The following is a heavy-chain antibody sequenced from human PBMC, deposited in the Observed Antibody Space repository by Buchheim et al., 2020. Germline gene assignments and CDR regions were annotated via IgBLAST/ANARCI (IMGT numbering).Heavy chain of an antibody. Sequence: QVQLQESGPGLVKPSETLSLTCTVSGGSISSYYWSWIRQPPGKGLEWIGYIYYSGSTHSNPSLKSRVTISVDTSKNQFSLKLSSVTAADTAVYYCARGVSGAALPIYYYYYYGMDVWGQGTT. V-gene: IGHV4-59*01. CDR2: IYYSGST. J-gene: IGHJ6*02. CDR3: ARGVSGAALPIYYYYYYGMDV. CDR1: GGSISSYY. D-gene: IGHD1-26*01.